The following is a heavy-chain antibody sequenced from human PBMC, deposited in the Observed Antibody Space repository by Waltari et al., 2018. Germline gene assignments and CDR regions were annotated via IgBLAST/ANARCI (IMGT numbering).Heavy chain of an antibody. Sequence: QVQLQESGPGLVKPSETLSLTCAVSGYSISSGYYWGWLRQPPGKGLEWIGSIYHSGSTYYNPSLKSRVTISVDTSKNQFSLKLSSVTAADTAVYYCARDLYDPTPPGDHWFDPWGQGTLVTVSS. J-gene: IGHJ5*02. CDR1: GYSISSGYY. V-gene: IGHV4-38-2*02. D-gene: IGHD5-12*01. CDR3: ARDLYDPTPPGDHWFDP. CDR2: IYHSGST.